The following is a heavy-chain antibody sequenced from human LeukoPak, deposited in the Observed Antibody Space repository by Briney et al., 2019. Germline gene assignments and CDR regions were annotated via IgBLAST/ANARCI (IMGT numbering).Heavy chain of an antibody. CDR3: AGMRITTPTVRTLDY. CDR1: GGSMSTYY. D-gene: IGHD1-14*01. CDR2: IYYTGST. J-gene: IGHJ4*02. V-gene: IGHV4-59*01. Sequence: SETLSLTCTVSGGSMSTYYWTWMRQPPGKGLEWIGFIYYTGSTNYNPSLKSRVTISVDTSKNQFSLKLSSVTAADTAVYYCAGMRITTPTVRTLDYWGQGTLVTVSS.